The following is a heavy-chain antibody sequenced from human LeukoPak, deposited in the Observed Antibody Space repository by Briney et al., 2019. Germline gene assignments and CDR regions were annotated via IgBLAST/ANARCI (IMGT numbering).Heavy chain of an antibody. J-gene: IGHJ5*02. CDR1: GGSISSSSYY. V-gene: IGHV4-61*05. Sequence: SETLSLTCTVSGGSISSSSYYWGWIRQPPGKGLEWIGYMYYSGSTNYNPSLKSRVTLSVDTSKNQFSLKLSSVTAADTAVYYCARSITAATMIRFDPWGQGTLVTVSS. CDR2: MYYSGST. D-gene: IGHD6-13*01. CDR3: ARSITAATMIRFDP.